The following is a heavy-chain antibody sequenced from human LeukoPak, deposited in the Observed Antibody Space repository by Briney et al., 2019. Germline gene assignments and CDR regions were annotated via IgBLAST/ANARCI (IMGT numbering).Heavy chain of an antibody. CDR2: ISGNGGRT. CDR3: AKDPASRDGHGAWFDP. CDR1: GFTLDDYA. J-gene: IGHJ5*02. Sequence: GGTLRLSCAASGFTLDDYAMHWVRQAPGKGLEWVSLISGNGGRTYYADSVKGRFTISRDNSKNSLYLQMNSLTTEDTALYYCAKDPASRDGHGAWFDPWGQGTLVTVSS. V-gene: IGHV3-43*02. D-gene: IGHD5-24*01.